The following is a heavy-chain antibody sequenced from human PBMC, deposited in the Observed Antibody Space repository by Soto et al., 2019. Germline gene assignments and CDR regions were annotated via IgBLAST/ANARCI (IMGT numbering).Heavy chain of an antibody. D-gene: IGHD3-22*01. CDR1: GFTFSSYA. J-gene: IGHJ4*02. Sequence: PGGSLRLSCAASGFTFSSYAMSWVRQAPGKGLEWVSAISGSGGSTYYADSVKGRFTISRDNSKNTLYLQMNSLRAEDTAVYYCVWPPMIVVVNFDYWGQGTLVTVSS. V-gene: IGHV3-23*01. CDR2: ISGSGGST. CDR3: VWPPMIVVVNFDY.